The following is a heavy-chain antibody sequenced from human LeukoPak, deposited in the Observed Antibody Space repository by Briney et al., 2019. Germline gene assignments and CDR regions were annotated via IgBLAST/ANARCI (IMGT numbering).Heavy chain of an antibody. J-gene: IGHJ6*02. CDR1: GYTFTSYD. D-gene: IGHD2-2*01. CDR2: MNPNSGNT. Sequence: ASVKVSCKASGYTFTSYDINWVRQATGQGLEWMGWMNPNSGNTGYAQKFQGRVTMTRNTSISTAYMELSSLRSEDTAVYYCARGNIVVVPAAPGGPYYYYGMDDWGQGTLVTVSS. CDR3: ARGNIVVVPAAPGGPYYYYGMDD. V-gene: IGHV1-8*01.